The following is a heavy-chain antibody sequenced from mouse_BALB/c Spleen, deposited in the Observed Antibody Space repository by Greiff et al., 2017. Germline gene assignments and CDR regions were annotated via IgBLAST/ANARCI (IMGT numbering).Heavy chain of an antibody. CDR1: GYTFTSYY. CDR3: TRALGGFAY. CDR2: INPSNGGT. J-gene: IGHJ3*01. Sequence: LQQSGAELVKPGASVKLSCKASGYTFTSYYMYWVKQRPGQGLEWIGEINPSNGGTNFNEKFKSKATLTVDKSSSTAYMQLSSLTSEDSAVYYCTRALGGFAYWGQGTLVTVSA. V-gene: IGHV1S81*02.